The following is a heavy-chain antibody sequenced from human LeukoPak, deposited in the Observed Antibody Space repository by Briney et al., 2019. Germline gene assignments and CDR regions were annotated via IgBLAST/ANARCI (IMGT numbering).Heavy chain of an antibody. Sequence: ASVKVSCKASGYTFTSYDINWVRQATGQGLEWMGWMNPNSGNTGYAQKFQGRVTITRNTSISTAYMELSSLRSEDTAVYYCARWSSGWRKHFDYWGQGTLVTVSS. D-gene: IGHD6-19*01. CDR1: GYTFTSYD. V-gene: IGHV1-8*03. CDR2: MNPNSGNT. CDR3: ARWSSGWRKHFDY. J-gene: IGHJ4*02.